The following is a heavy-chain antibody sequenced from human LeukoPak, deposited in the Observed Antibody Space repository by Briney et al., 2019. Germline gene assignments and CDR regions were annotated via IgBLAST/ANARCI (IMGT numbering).Heavy chain of an antibody. CDR1: GFTFSSYA. J-gene: IGHJ3*02. CDR3: AKGTGSSWSYDAFDI. D-gene: IGHD6-13*01. Sequence: GGSLRLSCAASGFTFSSYAMSWVRQAPGKGLEWVSAISGSGGSTYFADSVKGRFTISRDNSKNTLYLQMNSLRAEDTAVYYCAKGTGSSWSYDAFDIWGQGTMVTVSS. V-gene: IGHV3-23*01. CDR2: ISGSGGST.